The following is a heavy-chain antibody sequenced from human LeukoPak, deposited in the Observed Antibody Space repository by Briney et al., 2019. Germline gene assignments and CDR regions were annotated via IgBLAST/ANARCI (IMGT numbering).Heavy chain of an antibody. J-gene: IGHJ4*02. Sequence: SQTLSLTCAISGESVSSASAAWYWIRQSPSRGLEWLGRTYYRSKWYYHYATSVESRIAVNPDTSKNQFSLKLSSVTAADTAVYYCARGSRGDDFWSGPHYYFDYWGQGTLVTVSS. CDR3: ARGSRGDDFWSGPHYYFDY. D-gene: IGHD3-3*01. V-gene: IGHV6-1*01. CDR2: TYYRSKWYY. CDR1: GESVSSASAA.